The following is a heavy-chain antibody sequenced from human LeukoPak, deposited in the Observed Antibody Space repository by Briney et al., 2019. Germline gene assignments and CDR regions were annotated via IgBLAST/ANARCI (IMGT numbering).Heavy chain of an antibody. CDR2: IYSDGST. V-gene: IGHV3-53*01. D-gene: IGHD1-26*01. J-gene: IGHJ4*02. CDR3: ARERGRGRDSPWFDY. Sequence: GGSLRLSCAASGVIVSGDFMSWVRKAPGKGLEWVSVIYSDGSTYYADSVKGRFTISRDNSKNTLDLQMTGLRAEDTAVYYCARERGRGRDSPWFDYWGQGTLVTVSS. CDR1: GVIVSGDF.